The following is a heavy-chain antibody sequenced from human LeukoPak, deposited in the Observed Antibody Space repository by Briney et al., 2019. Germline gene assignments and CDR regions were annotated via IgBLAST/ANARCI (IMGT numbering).Heavy chain of an antibody. CDR1: GGSISSYY. D-gene: IGHD1-7*01. V-gene: IGHV4-59*01. J-gene: IGHJ3*02. CDR3: ARVRDNWNYEKAFDI. Sequence: NASETLSLTCTVSGGSISSYYWSWIRQPPGKGLEWIGYIYYSGSTNYNPSLKSRVTISVDTSKNQFSLKLSSVTAADTAVYYCARVRDNWNYEKAFDIWGQGTMVTVSS. CDR2: IYYSGST.